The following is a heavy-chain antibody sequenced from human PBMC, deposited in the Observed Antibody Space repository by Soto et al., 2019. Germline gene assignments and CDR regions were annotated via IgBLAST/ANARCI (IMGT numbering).Heavy chain of an antibody. CDR2: IKQDGSEK. D-gene: IGHD1-26*01. CDR3: ARDPRGRGYYYMDV. V-gene: IGHV3-7*01. J-gene: IGHJ6*03. CDR1: GFTFSSYW. Sequence: GGSLRLSCAASGFTFSSYWMSWVRQAPGKGLGWVANIKQDGSEKYYVDSVKGRFTISRDNAKNSLYLQMNSLRAEDTAVYYCARDPRGRGYYYMDVWGKGTTVTVSS.